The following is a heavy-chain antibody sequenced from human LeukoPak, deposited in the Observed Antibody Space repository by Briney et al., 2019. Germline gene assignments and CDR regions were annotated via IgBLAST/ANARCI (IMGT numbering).Heavy chain of an antibody. CDR3: ARDGNYGMDV. D-gene: IGHD1-1*01. V-gene: IGHV1-46*01. CDR1: GYIFISYY. CDR2: INPRDGGT. J-gene: IGHJ6*02. Sequence: ASVKVSCKASGYIFISYYMNWVRQAPGQGLEWMGIINPRDGGTSYAQKFQGRVTMARDTSTSTVYMELSSLRSEDTALYFCARDGNYGMDVWGQGTTVTVPS.